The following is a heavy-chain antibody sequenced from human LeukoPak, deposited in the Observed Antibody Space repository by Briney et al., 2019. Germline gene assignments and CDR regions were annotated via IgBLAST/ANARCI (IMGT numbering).Heavy chain of an antibody. CDR3: AKDMVRGVSADY. J-gene: IGHJ4*02. CDR1: GFTFSSYA. CDR2: ISGSGGST. D-gene: IGHD3-10*01. V-gene: IGHV3-23*01. Sequence: PGESLRLSCAASGFTFSSYAMSWVRQAPGKGLGWVSAISGSGGSTYYADSVKGRFTISRDNSKNTLYLQMNSLRAEDTAVYYCAKDMVRGVSADYWSQGTLVTVSS.